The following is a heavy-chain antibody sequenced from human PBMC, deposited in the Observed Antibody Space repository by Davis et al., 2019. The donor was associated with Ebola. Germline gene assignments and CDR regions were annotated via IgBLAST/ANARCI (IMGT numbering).Heavy chain of an antibody. J-gene: IGHJ4*02. V-gene: IGHV3-30*02. CDR1: GFTFSSYG. CDR3: AKDLGDFWSGYYNNFDY. CDR2: IRYDGSNK. Sequence: PGGSLRLSCAASGFTFSSYGMHWVRQAPGKGLEWVAFIRYDGSNKYYADSVKGRFTISRDNSKNTLYLQMNSLRAEDTAVYYCAKDLGDFWSGYYNNFDYWGQGTLVTVSS. D-gene: IGHD3-3*01.